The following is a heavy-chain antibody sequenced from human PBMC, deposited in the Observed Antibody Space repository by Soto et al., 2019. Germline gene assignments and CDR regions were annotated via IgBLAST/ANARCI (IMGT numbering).Heavy chain of an antibody. J-gene: IGHJ4*02. CDR2: MNPKRANT. CDR1: RYTFISYD. D-gene: IGHD4-4*01. CDR3: ARSPSWETTVTPYYFDY. V-gene: IGHV1-8*01. Sequence: QVQLVQSGAEVKKPGASVKVSCKASRYTFISYDINWVRQATGQGLEWMGWMNPKRANTGYAQNFQGRVTMTSNTPXTXXYMELSSLRSDDTAVYYCARSPSWETTVTPYYFDYWGQGTLVTVSS.